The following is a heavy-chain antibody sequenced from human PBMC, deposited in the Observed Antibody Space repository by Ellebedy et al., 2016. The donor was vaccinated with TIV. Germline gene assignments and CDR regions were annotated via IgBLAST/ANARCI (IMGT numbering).Heavy chain of an antibody. D-gene: IGHD2/OR15-2a*01. CDR2: VYHSGHT. J-gene: IGHJ5*02. CDR3: ARDWTRGGGYFASWFDP. Sequence: MPSETLSLTCGVPGGSINSDNYWSWARQSPGRGLEWLGEVYHSGHTNYNPSLRSRVSISVDKSKSQFSLRLRSMTAADTAVYYCARDWTRGGGYFASWFDPWGQGTPVTVSS. V-gene: IGHV4-4*02. CDR1: GGSINSDNY.